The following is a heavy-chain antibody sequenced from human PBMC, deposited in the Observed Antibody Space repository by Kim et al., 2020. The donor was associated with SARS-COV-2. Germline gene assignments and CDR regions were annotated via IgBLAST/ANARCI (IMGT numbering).Heavy chain of an antibody. Sequence: SETLSLTCTVSGGSISSGGYYWSWIRQHPGKGLEWIGYIYYSGSTYYNPSLKSRVTISVDTSKNQFSLKLSSVTAADTAVYYCARGEEAYCGGDCSPPGYFFDYWGQGTLVTVSS. D-gene: IGHD2-21*02. J-gene: IGHJ4*02. CDR3: ARGEEAYCGGDCSPPGYFFDY. CDR2: IYYSGST. V-gene: IGHV4-31*03. CDR1: GGSISSGGYY.